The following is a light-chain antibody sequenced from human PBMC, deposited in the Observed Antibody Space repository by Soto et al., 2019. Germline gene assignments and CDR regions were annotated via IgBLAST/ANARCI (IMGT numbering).Light chain of an antibody. CDR2: GAS. Sequence: EIVLTQSPGTLSLSPGERATLSCRASQSVGSTYLAWYQQKPGQAPRLLIYGASSRATSIPDRFSGSGSGTDFTLTISRLEPEDFAVYYCQQDDTAPRTFGQGTNVEIK. CDR1: QSVGSTY. CDR3: QQDDTAPRT. V-gene: IGKV3-20*01. J-gene: IGKJ1*01.